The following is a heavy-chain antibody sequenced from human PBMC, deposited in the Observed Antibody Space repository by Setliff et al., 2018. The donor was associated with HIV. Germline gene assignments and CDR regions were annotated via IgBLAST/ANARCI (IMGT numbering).Heavy chain of an antibody. CDR1: GGSLSGDY. V-gene: IGHV4-34*01. Sequence: SETLSLTCAVYGGSLSGDYWSWIRQPPGKGLEWIGEINQSGSTNYNPSLKSRVIISVDTSKNQISLKMNSVTAADTAVYHCARELSHIVGAPRYMDVWGKGTTVTVSS. CDR3: ARELSHIVGAPRYMDV. J-gene: IGHJ6*03. D-gene: IGHD1-26*01. CDR2: INQSGST.